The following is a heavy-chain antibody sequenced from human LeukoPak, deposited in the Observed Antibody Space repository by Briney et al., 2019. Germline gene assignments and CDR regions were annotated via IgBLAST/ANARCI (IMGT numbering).Heavy chain of an antibody. Sequence: PSETLSLTCSVSGGSIGDYYWTWVRQPPGKGLEWIGYISYTGSTSYFPSLKSRVTTSIDTYRKKFSLELTSVTAADTAVYYCSRLSSDYYETSNYFYYMDVWGKGTTVTVSS. J-gene: IGHJ6*03. V-gene: IGHV4-59*08. CDR1: GGSIGDYY. CDR2: ISYTGST. D-gene: IGHD3-22*01. CDR3: SRLSSDYYETSNYFYYMDV.